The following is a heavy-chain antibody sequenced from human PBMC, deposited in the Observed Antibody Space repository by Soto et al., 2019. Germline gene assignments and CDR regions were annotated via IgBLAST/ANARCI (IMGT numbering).Heavy chain of an antibody. CDR1: GFTLSSCV. J-gene: IGHJ4*02. D-gene: IGHD6-6*01. CDR2: IDTGGGGT. V-gene: IGHV3-23*01. Sequence: GGSLRLSCAASGFTLSSCVMTWVRQARGKGLEWVSGIDTGGGGTYYADSVKGRFTISRDNSKNTLYLQMNSLRAEDTAVYYCAKGPEQLVHGVFDYWGQGTLVTVSS. CDR3: AKGPEQLVHGVFDY.